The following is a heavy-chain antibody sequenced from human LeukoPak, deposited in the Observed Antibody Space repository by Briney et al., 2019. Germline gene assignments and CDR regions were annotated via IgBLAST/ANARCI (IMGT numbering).Heavy chain of an antibody. CDR2: IYTSGNT. Sequence: PSETLSLTCTVSGGSISSYYWSWIRQPAGKGLEWIGRIYTSGNTNYNPSLESRVTMSVDTSKNQFSLNLTSVTAADTAVYYCARAASGSREFDYWGQGTLVTVSS. J-gene: IGHJ4*02. D-gene: IGHD1-26*01. V-gene: IGHV4-4*07. CDR1: GGSISSYY. CDR3: ARAASGSREFDY.